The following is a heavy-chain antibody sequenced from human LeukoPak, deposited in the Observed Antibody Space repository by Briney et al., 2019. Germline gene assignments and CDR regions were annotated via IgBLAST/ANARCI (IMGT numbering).Heavy chain of an antibody. V-gene: IGHV3-30*04. D-gene: IGHD6-6*01. CDR3: ARDTIAARSGYFDY. CDR2: TSYDGNNK. CDR1: GFTFSNYA. J-gene: IGHJ4*02. Sequence: PGGSLRLSCAASGFTFSNYAMNWVRQAPGKGLEWVTPTSYDGNNKYYADSVKGRFTISRDNSKNTLYLQMISLRTEDTAMYYCARDTIAARSGYFDYWGQGTLVTVSS.